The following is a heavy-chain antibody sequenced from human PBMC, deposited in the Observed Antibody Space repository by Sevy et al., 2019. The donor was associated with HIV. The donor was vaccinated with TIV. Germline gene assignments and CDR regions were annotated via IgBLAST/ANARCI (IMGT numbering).Heavy chain of an antibody. CDR3: AKDRKVLLVVYAIPFDVFDI. V-gene: IGHV3-30*02. J-gene: IGHJ3*02. CDR2: IRYDGSNE. D-gene: IGHD2-8*02. Sequence: LSLTCAASGFTFSNHGMHWVRQAPGKGLEWVAFIRYDGSNEYYGDSVKSRFTISRDNSKNTLYLQMNSLRPEDTAVYYCAKDRKVLLVVYAIPFDVFDIWGQGTMVTVSS. CDR1: GFTFSNHG.